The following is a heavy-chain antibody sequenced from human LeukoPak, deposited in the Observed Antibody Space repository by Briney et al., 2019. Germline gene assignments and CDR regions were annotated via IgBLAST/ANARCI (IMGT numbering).Heavy chain of an antibody. CDR3: ARDQINYVWGSYPDY. CDR2: ISAYNGNT. J-gene: IGHJ4*02. V-gene: IGHV1-18*01. D-gene: IGHD3-16*02. CDR1: GYTFISYG. Sequence: VASVTVSCMASGYTFISYGISWLRQAPGQGREGMGWISAYNGNTNYAQKLQGRVTMTTDTSTSTAYMELRSLRSDDTAVYYCARDQINYVWGSYPDYWGQGTLVTVSS.